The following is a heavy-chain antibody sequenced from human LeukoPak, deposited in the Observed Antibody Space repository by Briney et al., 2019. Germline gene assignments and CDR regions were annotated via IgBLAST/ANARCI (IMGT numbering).Heavy chain of an antibody. CDR2: INSDGSST. V-gene: IGHV3-74*01. CDR3: ARVIWDPSSGWEGSNAFDI. Sequence: PGGSLRLSCAASGFTFSSYWMHWVRQAPGKGLVWVSRINSDGSSTSYADSVKGRFTISRDNAKNTLYLQMNSLRAEDTAVYYCARVIWDPSSGWEGSNAFDIWGQGTMVTVSS. D-gene: IGHD6-19*01. CDR1: GFTFSSYW. J-gene: IGHJ3*02.